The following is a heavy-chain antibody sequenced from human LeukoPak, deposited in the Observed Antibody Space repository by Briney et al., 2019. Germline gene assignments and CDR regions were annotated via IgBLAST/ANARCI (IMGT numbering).Heavy chain of an antibody. CDR1: GFTFSSYA. CDR3: ATQSMVAEYFQH. D-gene: IGHD3-10*01. V-gene: IGHV3-43D*03. CDR2: ISWDGGST. Sequence: PGGSLRLSCAASGFTFSSYAMHWVRQAPGKGLEWVSLISWDGGSTYSADSVKGRFTISRDNSKNSLYLQMNSLRAEDTALYYCATQSMVAEYFQHWGQGTLVTVSS. J-gene: IGHJ1*01.